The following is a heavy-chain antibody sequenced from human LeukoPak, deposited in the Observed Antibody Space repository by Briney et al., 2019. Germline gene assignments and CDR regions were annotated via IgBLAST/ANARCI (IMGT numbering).Heavy chain of an antibody. J-gene: IGHJ5*01. V-gene: IGHV4-30-4*01. CDR1: GGSISSGDYY. CDR2: IYYSGST. D-gene: IGHD3-22*01. CDR3: ARESGYYDSSGYFQNWFDP. Sequence: PSQTLSLTCTVSGGSISSGDYYWSWIRQPPGKGLEWIGYIYYSGSTYYNPSLKSRVTISVDTSKNQFSLKLSSVTAADTAVYYCARESGYYDSSGYFQNWFDPWGQGTLVTVSS.